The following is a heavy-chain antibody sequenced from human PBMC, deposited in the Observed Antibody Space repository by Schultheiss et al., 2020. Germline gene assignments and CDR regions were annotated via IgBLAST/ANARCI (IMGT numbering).Heavy chain of an antibody. CDR3: ARGTWFGEAIFRGGWFDP. CDR1: GDSVSSNSAA. J-gene: IGHJ5*02. CDR2: TYYRSKWYN. Sequence: SQTLSLTCAISGDSVSSNSAAWNWIRQSPSRGLEWLGRTYYRSKWYNDYAVSVKSRITINPDTSKNQFSLQLNSVTPEDTAVYYCARGTWFGEAIFRGGWFDPWGQGTLVTVSS. V-gene: IGHV6-1*01. D-gene: IGHD3-10*01.